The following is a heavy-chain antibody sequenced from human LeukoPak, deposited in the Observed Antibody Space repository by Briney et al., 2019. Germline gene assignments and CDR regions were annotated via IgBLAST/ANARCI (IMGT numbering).Heavy chain of an antibody. J-gene: IGHJ4*02. D-gene: IGHD2-21*02. V-gene: IGHV3-64*01. Sequence: PGGSLRLSCAASGFTFSNYAMHWVRQAPGKGLEYVSAISSNGGSTYYANSVKGRFTISRDNSKNTLYLRMGSLRAEDMAVYYCARDLRLKELAYCGGDCLDYWGQGTLVTVSS. CDR3: ARDLRLKELAYCGGDCLDY. CDR1: GFTFSNYA. CDR2: ISSNGGST.